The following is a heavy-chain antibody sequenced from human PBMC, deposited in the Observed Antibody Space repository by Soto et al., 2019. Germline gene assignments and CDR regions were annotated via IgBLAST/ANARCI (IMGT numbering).Heavy chain of an antibody. Sequence: PXVSLSLSCAASGFTFSSYSMNWVRQAPGKGLEWVSSISSSSSYIYYADSVKGRFTISRDNAKNSLYLQMNSLRAEDTAVYYCERLGYYYDSSGLLWGQGTLVTVSS. CDR3: ERLGYYYDSSGLL. D-gene: IGHD3-22*01. V-gene: IGHV3-21*01. CDR1: GFTFSSYS. CDR2: ISSSSSYI. J-gene: IGHJ4*02.